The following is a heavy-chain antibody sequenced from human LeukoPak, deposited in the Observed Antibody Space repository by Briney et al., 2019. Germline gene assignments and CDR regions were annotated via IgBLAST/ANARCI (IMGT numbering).Heavy chain of an antibody. CDR1: GLTFNSHS. Sequence: GGSLRLSCAASGLTFNSHSMSWVRQAPGKGLVWVSRINTDGSATGYADSVKGRFTTSRDNAKNTLYLQTNSLRVEDTAVYYCARETPAGTSIDCWGQGTLVTVSS. V-gene: IGHV3-74*01. CDR2: INTDGSAT. D-gene: IGHD1-1*01. J-gene: IGHJ4*02. CDR3: ARETPAGTSIDC.